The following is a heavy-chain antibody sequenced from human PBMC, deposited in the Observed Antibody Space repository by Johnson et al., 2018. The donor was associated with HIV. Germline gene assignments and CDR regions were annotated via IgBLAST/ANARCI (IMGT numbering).Heavy chain of an antibody. Sequence: QVQLVESGGGLVQPGGSLRLSCAASGFTFSSYGMHWVRQAPGKGLELVSVIYSGGSTYYADSVRGRFTISRDNAKNSLYLQMNSLRAEDTAVYYCARDRGFFSLRARGAFDIWGQGTMVTVSS. V-gene: IGHV3-NL1*01. CDR3: ARDRGFFSLRARGAFDI. D-gene: IGHD3-10*01. J-gene: IGHJ3*02. CDR1: GFTFSSYG. CDR2: IYSGGST.